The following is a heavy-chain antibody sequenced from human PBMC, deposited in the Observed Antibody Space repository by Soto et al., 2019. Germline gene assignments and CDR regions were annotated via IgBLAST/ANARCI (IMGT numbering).Heavy chain of an antibody. CDR3: AKGSSRITIFGMVYGMDV. CDR1: GFTFSSYA. D-gene: IGHD3-3*01. J-gene: IGHJ6*02. V-gene: IGHV3-23*01. CDR2: ISGSGGST. Sequence: GGSLRLSCAASGFTFSSYAMSWVRQAPGKGLEWVSAISGSGGSTYYADSVKGRFTISRDNSKNTLYLQMNSLRAEGTAVYYCAKGSSRITIFGMVYGMDVWGQGTTVTVSS.